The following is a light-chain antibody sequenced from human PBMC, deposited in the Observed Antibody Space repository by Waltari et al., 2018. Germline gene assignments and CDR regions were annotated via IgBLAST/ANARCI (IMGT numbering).Light chain of an antibody. CDR2: KVS. CDR1: QSLVHTDGHTY. CDR3: MQATNWPLT. V-gene: IGKV2-30*02. Sequence: DVVMTQSPLSLPVSLGQPASISCRSSQSLVHTDGHTYLTWFQQRPGQSPRRLIYKVSNRDSGVPDRFSGSGSDTAFTLKISRVEAEDVGIYYCMQATNWPLTFGQGTMVEIQ. J-gene: IGKJ1*01.